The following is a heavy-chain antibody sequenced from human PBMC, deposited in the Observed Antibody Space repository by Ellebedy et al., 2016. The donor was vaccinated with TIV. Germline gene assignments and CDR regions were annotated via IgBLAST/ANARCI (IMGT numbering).Heavy chain of an antibody. J-gene: IGHJ4*02. D-gene: IGHD3-22*01. Sequence: ASVKVSCKASGGTFSSYAISWVRQAPGQGLEWMGIINPSGGSTSYAQKLQGRVTMTRDTSTSTVYMELSSLRSEDTAVYYCARDSSGYYWKDIDYWGQGTLVTVSS. CDR2: INPSGGST. V-gene: IGHV1-46*04. CDR1: GGTFSSYA. CDR3: ARDSSGYYWKDIDY.